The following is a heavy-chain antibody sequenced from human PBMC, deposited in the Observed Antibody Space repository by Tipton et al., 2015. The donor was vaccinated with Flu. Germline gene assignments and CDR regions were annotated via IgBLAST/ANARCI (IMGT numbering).Heavy chain of an antibody. V-gene: IGHV4-38-2*02. CDR2: IHRGGSP. J-gene: IGHJ6*02. Sequence: GEALGSNYYWGWIRQPPGKGLEWIGNIHRGGSPYHNPSLRSRVTISIDTSENQFYLRLSSVTAADTAVYYCARDRGLRWAWDMDVWGQGTTVTVSS. D-gene: IGHD4-23*01. CDR1: GEALGSNYY. CDR3: ARDRGLRWAWDMDV.